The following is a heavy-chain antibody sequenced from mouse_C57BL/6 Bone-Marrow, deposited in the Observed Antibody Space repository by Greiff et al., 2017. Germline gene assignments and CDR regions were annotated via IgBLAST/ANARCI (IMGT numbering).Heavy chain of an antibody. D-gene: IGHD2-4*01. J-gene: IGHJ2*01. CDR2: IDPSGSYT. CDR3: ARHYYDYDDFDY. V-gene: IGHV1-59*01. Sequence: QVQLQQPGAELVRPGTSVKLSCKASGYTFTSYWMHWVKQRPGQGLEWIGVIDPSGSYTNYNQKFKGKATLTVDPSSSTAYMQLSSLTSEDSAVYYCARHYYDYDDFDYWGQGTTLTVSS. CDR1: GYTFTSYW.